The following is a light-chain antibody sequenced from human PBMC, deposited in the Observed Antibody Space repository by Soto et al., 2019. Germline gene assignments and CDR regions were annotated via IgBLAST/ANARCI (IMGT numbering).Light chain of an antibody. V-gene: IGKV3-15*01. CDR1: QSIRTN. J-gene: IGKJ1*01. Sequence: EIVMTQSPATLSVSPGEGATLSCRASQSIRTNLAWYQQRPGQAPRLLMYAASTRADDIPARFTGSGSETEFTLTISSLQSEDFAVYFCKQYHYWPPWTSGQGTKVELK. CDR2: AAS. CDR3: KQYHYWPPWT.